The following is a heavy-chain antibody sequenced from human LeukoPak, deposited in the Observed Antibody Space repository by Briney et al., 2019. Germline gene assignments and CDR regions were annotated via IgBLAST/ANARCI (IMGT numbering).Heavy chain of an antibody. J-gene: IGHJ4*02. Sequence: SETLSLTCTVSGGSISSSSYYWGWIRQPPGKGLEWIGSIYYSGSTYYNPSLKSRVTISVDTSKNQFSLKLSSVTAADTAVYYCARYSSSWYNSFDYWGQGTLVTVSS. CDR1: GGSISSSSYY. V-gene: IGHV4-39*07. CDR3: ARYSSSWYNSFDY. D-gene: IGHD6-13*01. CDR2: IYYSGST.